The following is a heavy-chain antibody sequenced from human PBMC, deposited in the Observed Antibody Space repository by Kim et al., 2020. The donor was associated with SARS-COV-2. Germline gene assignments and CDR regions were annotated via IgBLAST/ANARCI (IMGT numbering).Heavy chain of an antibody. Sequence: GGSLRLSCAASGFTFGQYALHWVRQAPGKGLEWVSGIGWNSGDIGYADSVKGRFTISRDNAKNSLYLQMNSLRGEDTAGYYCASSTFNYYYYRMDVWG. V-gene: IGHV3-9*01. CDR2: IGWNSGDI. CDR3: ASSTFNYYYYRMDV. J-gene: IGHJ6*02. D-gene: IGHD3-16*01. CDR1: GFTFGQYA.